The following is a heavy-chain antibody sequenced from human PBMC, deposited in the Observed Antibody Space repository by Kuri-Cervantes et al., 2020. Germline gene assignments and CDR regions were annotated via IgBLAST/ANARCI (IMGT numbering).Heavy chain of an antibody. CDR2: ISYDGSNK. J-gene: IGHJ4*02. V-gene: IGHV3-30-3*01. CDR1: GFTFSSYA. CDR3: ARGPTKIYYFDY. D-gene: IGHD2-15*01. Sequence: GGSLRLSCAASGFTFSSYAMHWVRQAPGKGLEWVAVISYDGSNKYYADPVKGRFTISRDNSKNTLYLQMNSLRAEDTAVYYCARGPTKIYYFDYWGQGTLVTVSS.